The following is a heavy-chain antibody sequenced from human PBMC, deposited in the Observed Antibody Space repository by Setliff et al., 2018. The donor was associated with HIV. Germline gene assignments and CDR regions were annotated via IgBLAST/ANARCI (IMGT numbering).Heavy chain of an antibody. CDR1: GGSFSGYY. CDR2: INHSGST. Sequence: SETLSLTCAVYGGSFSGYYWSWIRQPPGKGLEWIGEINHSGSTNYNPSLKSRVTMSVDTSKNQFSLKLSSVTAADTAVYFCARGRGSSSSWPIDYWGQGTLVTSPQ. J-gene: IGHJ4*02. CDR3: ARGRGSSSSWPIDY. V-gene: IGHV4-34*01. D-gene: IGHD6-13*01.